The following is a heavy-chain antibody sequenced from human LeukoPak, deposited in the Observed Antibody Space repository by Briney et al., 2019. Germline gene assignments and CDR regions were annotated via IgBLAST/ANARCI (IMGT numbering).Heavy chain of an antibody. V-gene: IGHV3-20*04. Sequence: GGSLRLSCAASGFTFSSYSMSWVRQAPGKGLEWVSGINWNGGATGYGDSVKGRFTISRDNAKNSLYLQMNSLRAEDTALYYCARDSSWYIGYFDYWGQGTLVTVSS. CDR3: ARDSSWYIGYFDY. CDR1: GFTFSSYS. D-gene: IGHD6-13*01. J-gene: IGHJ4*02. CDR2: INWNGGAT.